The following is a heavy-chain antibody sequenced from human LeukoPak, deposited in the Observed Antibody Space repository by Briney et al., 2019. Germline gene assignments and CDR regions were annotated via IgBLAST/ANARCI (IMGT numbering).Heavy chain of an antibody. CDR2: INSLPDGGTT. D-gene: IGHD5-12*01. Sequence: GVSVRLSCAASGFAFSNAWMSWVRQAPGKGLEWVGRINSLPDGGTTDYAAPVKGRFTISRDDPKNTLYLQMNSLKTEDTAVYYCTTGGYGGQFDYWGQGTLVTVCS. J-gene: IGHJ4*02. V-gene: IGHV3-15*01. CDR1: GFAFSNAW. CDR3: TTGGYGGQFDY.